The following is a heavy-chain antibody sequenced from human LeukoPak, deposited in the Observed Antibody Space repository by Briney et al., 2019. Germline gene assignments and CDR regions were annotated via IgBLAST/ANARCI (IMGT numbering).Heavy chain of an antibody. CDR3: ATLGNYYDSSGYYGRYYFDY. CDR2: ISGSGGST. J-gene: IGHJ4*02. CDR1: GFTFNSYA. D-gene: IGHD3-22*01. Sequence: GGSLRLSCAASGFTFNSYAMMWVGQAAGKELHWVSAISGSGGSTYYADSVKGRFTISRDNSKNTLYLQMNSPRAEDTAVYYCATLGNYYDSSGYYGRYYFDYWGQGTLVTVSS. V-gene: IGHV3-23*01.